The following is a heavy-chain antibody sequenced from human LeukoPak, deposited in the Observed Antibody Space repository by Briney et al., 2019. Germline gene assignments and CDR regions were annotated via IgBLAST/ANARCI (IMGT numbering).Heavy chain of an antibody. V-gene: IGHV4-59*01. CDR1: GGSISSYY. D-gene: IGHD2-15*01. CDR3: ARTTLGYCSGGSCYPTYYYYYYGMDV. CDR2: IYYSGST. J-gene: IGHJ6*02. Sequence: PSETLSLTCTVSGGSISSYYWSWIRQPPGKGLEWIGYIYYSGSTNYNPSLKSRVTISVDTSKNQFSLKLSSVTAADTAVYYCARTTLGYCSGGSCYPTYYYYYYGMDVWGQGTTVTVPS.